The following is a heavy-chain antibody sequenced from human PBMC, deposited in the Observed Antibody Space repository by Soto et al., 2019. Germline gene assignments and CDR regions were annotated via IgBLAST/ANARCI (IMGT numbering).Heavy chain of an antibody. V-gene: IGHV4-39*01. CDR1: GGSISSSSYY. D-gene: IGHD4-17*01. CDR3: ARNDGDYESGNGFDP. J-gene: IGHJ5*02. Sequence: SETLSLTCTVSGGSISSSSYYWGWIRQPPGKGLEWIGSIYYSGSTYYNPSLKSPFTKSLSTSKDQFSLKLGSVTAADSAVYYCARNDGDYESGNGFDPWGQGTLVTVSS. CDR2: IYYSGST.